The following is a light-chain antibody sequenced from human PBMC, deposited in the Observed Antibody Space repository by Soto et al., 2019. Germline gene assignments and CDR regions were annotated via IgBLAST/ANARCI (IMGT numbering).Light chain of an antibody. J-gene: IGLJ3*02. Sequence: QSALTQPASVSGSPGQSITISCTGTSSDVGGYNYVSWYQQHPGKAPKLMIYDVSNRPSGVSNRFSGSKSANPASLTISGLQAEDEADYYCSSYTTTSTLAFGGGTKLTVL. CDR2: DVS. CDR3: SSYTTTSTLA. CDR1: SSDVGGYNY. V-gene: IGLV2-14*01.